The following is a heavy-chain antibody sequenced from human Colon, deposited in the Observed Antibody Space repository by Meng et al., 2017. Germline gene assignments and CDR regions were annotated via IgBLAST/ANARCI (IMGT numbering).Heavy chain of an antibody. V-gene: IGHV4-4*03. D-gene: IGHD3-9*01. J-gene: IGHJ4*02. CDR2: NSPGGTT. CDR3: VRQGMTSYSWGY. Sequence: LHRQVAAVGRRTPPASPPSTAAASSCSISSSSWRSRCRQPAGEWLGWIGENSPGGTTYYHPSLKRRVTITGDWSKNQFSLNLNSVAAADTALYYCVRQGMTSYSWGYWGQGTLVTVSS. CDR1: SCSISSSSW.